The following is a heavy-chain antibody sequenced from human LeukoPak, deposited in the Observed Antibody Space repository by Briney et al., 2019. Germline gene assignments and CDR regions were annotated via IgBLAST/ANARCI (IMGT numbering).Heavy chain of an antibody. CDR2: ISYDGSNK. Sequence: GGSLRLSCAASGFTFSSYTMHWVRQAPGKGLEWVAVISYDGSNKYYADSVKGRFTISRDNSKNTLYLQMNSLRAEDTAVYYCARDADRVATIMNYWGQGTLVTVSS. J-gene: IGHJ4*02. D-gene: IGHD5-12*01. V-gene: IGHV3-30*04. CDR1: GFTFSSYT. CDR3: ARDADRVATIMNY.